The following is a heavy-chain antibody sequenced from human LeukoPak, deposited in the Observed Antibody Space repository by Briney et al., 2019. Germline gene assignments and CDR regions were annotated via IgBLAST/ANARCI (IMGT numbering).Heavy chain of an antibody. CDR1: GYTFTSYY. CDR2: INPSGGST. CDR3: ASFDSSGWYGGRDDAFDI. V-gene: IGHV1-46*01. D-gene: IGHD6-19*01. J-gene: IGHJ3*02. Sequence: ASVKVSCKASGYTFTSYYMHWVRQAPGQGLEWMGIINPSGGSTSYAQKFKGRVAMTRDTSTSTVYMELSSLRSEDTAVYYCASFDSSGWYGGRDDAFDIWGQGTMVTVSS.